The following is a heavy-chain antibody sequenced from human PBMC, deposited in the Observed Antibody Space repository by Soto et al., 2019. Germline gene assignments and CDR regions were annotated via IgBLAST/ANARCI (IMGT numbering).Heavy chain of an antibody. Sequence: GESLKISCKGSGYSFTSYWIGWVRQMPGKGLEWMGIIYPGGSDTRYSPSFQGQVTISADKSISTAYLQWSSLKASDTAMYYCARMGRGIGGYYYGMDVWGQGTTVTVSS. CDR1: GYSFTSYW. D-gene: IGHD3-16*01. CDR3: ARMGRGIGGYYYGMDV. V-gene: IGHV5-51*01. CDR2: IYPGGSDT. J-gene: IGHJ6*02.